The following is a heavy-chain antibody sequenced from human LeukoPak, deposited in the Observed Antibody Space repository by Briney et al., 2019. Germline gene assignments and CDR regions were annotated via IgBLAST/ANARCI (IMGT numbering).Heavy chain of an antibody. J-gene: IGHJ4*02. Sequence: SETLSLTCTVSGGSISSSNYYWDWVRQPPGKGLDWIGSFYYTGSTYYNPSLRSRVTISVDSSGDQFSLKLSSVTAADTAVYYCASRVKNGGGHDYWGQGTLVTVSS. V-gene: IGHV4-39*01. CDR1: GGSISSSNYY. CDR2: FYYTGST. D-gene: IGHD3-16*01. CDR3: ASRVKNGGGHDY.